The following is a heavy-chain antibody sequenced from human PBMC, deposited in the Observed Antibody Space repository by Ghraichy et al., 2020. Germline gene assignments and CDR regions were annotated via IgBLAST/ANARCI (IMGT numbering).Heavy chain of an antibody. CDR3: ARRNYYFEY. V-gene: IGHV3-23*01. CDR1: GFTFSSYA. CDR2: ISGSGGDT. Sequence: SCAASGFTFSSYAMTWVRQAPGKGLEWVSAISGSGGDTFYADSVKGRFTISRDNSKNTLYLQMNSLRAEDTAVYYCARRNYYFEYWGQGTLVTVSS. J-gene: IGHJ4*02.